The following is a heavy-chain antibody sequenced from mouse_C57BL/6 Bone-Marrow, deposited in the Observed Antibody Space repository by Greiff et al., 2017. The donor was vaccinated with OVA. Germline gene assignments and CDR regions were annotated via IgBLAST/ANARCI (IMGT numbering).Heavy chain of an antibody. CDR3: AIPPMVTTYYFDY. D-gene: IGHD2-2*01. Sequence: QVQLQQSGAELVKPGASVKMSCKASGYTFTSYWITWVKQRPGQGLEWIGDIYPGSGSTNYNEKFKSKATLTVDTSSSTAYMQLSSLTSEDSAVYYCAIPPMVTTYYFDYWGQGTTLTVSS. CDR2: IYPGSGST. CDR1: GYTFTSYW. J-gene: IGHJ2*01. V-gene: IGHV1-55*01.